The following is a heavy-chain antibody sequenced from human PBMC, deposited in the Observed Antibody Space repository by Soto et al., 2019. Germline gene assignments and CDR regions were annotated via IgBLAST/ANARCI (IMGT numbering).Heavy chain of an antibody. CDR1: GLSLSDVF. J-gene: IGHJ4*02. Sequence: EVQLVEYGGDLVQPGGSLRLSCAASGLSLSDVFIDWVRQAPGKGLEWVGRTKDKTYSYTTEYDASVKGRFTISRDNSRNSMFMQMISLKTERTSVYDCASIPSIFSYWGQRTLITVSS. D-gene: IGHD3-3*02. CDR2: TKDKTYSYTT. V-gene: IGHV3-72*01. CDR3: ASIPSIFSY.